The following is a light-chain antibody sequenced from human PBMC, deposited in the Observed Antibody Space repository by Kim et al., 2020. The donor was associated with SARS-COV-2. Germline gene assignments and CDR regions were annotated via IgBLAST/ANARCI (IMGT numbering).Light chain of an antibody. V-gene: IGLV3-19*01. Sequence: SSELTQDPAVSVALGQTVRITSQGDSLRSYYVTWYQQKPGQAPILVIYGKNNRPSGIPDRFSGSSSGTTASLTITGTQAGDEADYYCNSRDSNDNVVFGG. J-gene: IGLJ2*01. CDR2: GKN. CDR3: NSRDSNDNVV. CDR1: SLRSYY.